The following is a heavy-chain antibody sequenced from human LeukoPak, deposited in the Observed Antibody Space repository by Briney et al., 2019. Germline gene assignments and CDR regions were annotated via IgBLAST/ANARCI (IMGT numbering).Heavy chain of an antibody. J-gene: IGHJ3*02. V-gene: IGHV1-2*02. CDR1: GYTFTGYY. CDR3: ARVEVIYDPLTGESWSDAFDI. D-gene: IGHD3-9*01. Sequence: GASVKVSCKASGYTFTGYYMHWVRQAPGQGLEWMGWINPNSGGTNYAQKFQGRVTMTRDTSISTAYMELSRLRSDDTAVYYCARVEVIYDPLTGESWSDAFDIWGQGTMVTVSS. CDR2: INPNSGGT.